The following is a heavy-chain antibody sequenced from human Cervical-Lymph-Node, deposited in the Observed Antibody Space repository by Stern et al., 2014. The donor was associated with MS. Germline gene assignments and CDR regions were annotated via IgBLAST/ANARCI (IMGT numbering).Heavy chain of an antibody. CDR3: ARERKVERSSRLLVSFDV. Sequence: QVQLQQWGAGLLRPSETLSLTCAVQGASFSDNYWSWIRQTPGTGLEWIGEINSSGATHYNPSLMSRATLSVAPSRNQFSLKLSSLTAADTAMYYCARERKVERSSRLLVSFDVWGQGTLVTVSS. CDR2: INSSGAT. J-gene: IGHJ3*01. V-gene: IGHV4-34*01. CDR1: GASFSDNY. D-gene: IGHD1-1*01.